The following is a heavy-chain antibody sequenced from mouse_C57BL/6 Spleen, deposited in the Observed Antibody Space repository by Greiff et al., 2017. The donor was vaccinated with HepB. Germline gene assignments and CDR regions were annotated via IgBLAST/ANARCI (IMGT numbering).Heavy chain of an antibody. CDR3: ARSDYYGSSYYAMDY. CDR1: GYSFTDYN. J-gene: IGHJ4*01. Sequence: EVQLVESGPELVKPGASVKISCKASGYSFTDYNMNWVKQSNGKSLEWIGVINPNYGTTSYNQKFKGKATLTVDQSSSTAYMQLNSLTSEDSAAYYCARSDYYGSSYYAMDYWGQGTSVTVSS. V-gene: IGHV1-39*01. D-gene: IGHD1-1*01. CDR2: INPNYGTT.